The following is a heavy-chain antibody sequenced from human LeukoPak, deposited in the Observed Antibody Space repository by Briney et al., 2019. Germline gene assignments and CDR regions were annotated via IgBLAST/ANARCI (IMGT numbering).Heavy chain of an antibody. CDR2: IRSKAYGGTT. Sequence: GGSLRLSCTASGFTFGDYAMSWFRQAPGKGLEWVGFIRSKAYGGTTEYAASVKGRFTISRDDSKSIAYLQMNSLKTEDTAVYYCTRERPAAGTIFGVVIITGPSYYYMDVWGKGTTVTVSS. D-gene: IGHD3-3*01. CDR1: GFTFGDYA. CDR3: TRERPAAGTIFGVVIITGPSYYYMDV. V-gene: IGHV3-49*03. J-gene: IGHJ6*03.